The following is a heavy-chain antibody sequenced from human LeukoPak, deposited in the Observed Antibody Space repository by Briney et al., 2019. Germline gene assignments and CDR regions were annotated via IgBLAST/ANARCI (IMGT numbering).Heavy chain of an antibody. V-gene: IGHV3-23*01. D-gene: IGHD2-2*01. CDR2: ISGTGGST. CDR3: ARWRFQLLDS. Sequence: GGSRRLAWAAYGFTFSNYSISWVRQAPGKVLEWVSAISGTGGSTYYADSVKGRFTISRDNSKHTLYLQMNSLRAEATAVYYCARWRFQLLDSWGPGTLVTVSS. J-gene: IGHJ4*02. CDR1: GFTFSNYS.